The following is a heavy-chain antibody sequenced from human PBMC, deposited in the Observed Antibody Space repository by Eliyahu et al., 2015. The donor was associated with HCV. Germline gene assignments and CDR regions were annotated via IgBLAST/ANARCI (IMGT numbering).Heavy chain of an antibody. CDR2: INQDGSEK. CDR3: ARVGVVVAAFDC. CDR1: RFTFSMSW. Sequence: EVQLVESGGGLAQPGGXLRLXCAASRFTFSMSWXXWVRQVPGKGLEWVANINQDGSEKSYLGSLKGRFTISRDNAKNSLYLQMDSLRAEDTAVYYCARVGVVVAAFDCWGQGTLVTVSS. D-gene: IGHD2-15*01. J-gene: IGHJ5*01. V-gene: IGHV3-7*01.